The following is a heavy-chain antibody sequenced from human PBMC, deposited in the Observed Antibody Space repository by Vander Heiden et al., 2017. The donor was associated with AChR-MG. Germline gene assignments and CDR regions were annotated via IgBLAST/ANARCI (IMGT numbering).Heavy chain of an antibody. Sequence: ESGPGLVKPSQTLSLTCTVSGGSISSGGYYWSWIRQHPGKGLEWIGYIYYSRSNYYNPSLKRRVTISVDTSKHQFSLKLRSVTAADTAVYYCAKRGPAPNGWFDPWGQGTLVTVSS. CDR3: AKRGPAPNGWFDP. J-gene: IGHJ5*02. CDR2: IYYSRSN. V-gene: IGHV4-31*03. CDR1: GGSISSGGYY. D-gene: IGHD2-2*01.